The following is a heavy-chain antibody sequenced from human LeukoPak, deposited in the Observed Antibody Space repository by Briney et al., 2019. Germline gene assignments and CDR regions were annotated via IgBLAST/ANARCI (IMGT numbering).Heavy chain of an antibody. CDR3: ASILYYYYVDV. J-gene: IGHJ6*03. CDR2: IYYSGST. CDR1: GASISSGGHY. V-gene: IGHV4-31*03. Sequence: SETLSLTCTVSGASISSGGHYWSWIRQHPGKGLEWIGYIYYSGSTYYNPSLKSRLIISLDTSKNHFSLNLSSVTAADTAVYYCASILYYYYVDVWGKGTTVTVSS.